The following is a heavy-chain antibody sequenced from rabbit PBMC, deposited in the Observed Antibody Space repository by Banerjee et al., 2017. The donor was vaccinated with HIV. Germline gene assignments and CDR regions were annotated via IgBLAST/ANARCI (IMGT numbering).Heavy chain of an antibody. CDR3: ARDLAGVIGWNFKL. V-gene: IGHV1S45*01. CDR1: GFSFSSNA. D-gene: IGHD4-1*01. Sequence: QEQLVESGGGLVQPEGSLTHTCKASGFSFSSNAMCWVRQAPGKGLEWIACIAAGSSGSTYYATWARGRFTISKTSSTTVTLQMTSLTAADTATYFCARDLAGVIGWNFKLWGQGTLVTVS. J-gene: IGHJ4*01. CDR2: IAAGSSGST.